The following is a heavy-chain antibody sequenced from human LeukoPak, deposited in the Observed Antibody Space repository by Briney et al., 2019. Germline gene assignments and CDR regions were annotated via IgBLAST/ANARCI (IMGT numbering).Heavy chain of an antibody. CDR3: AKDRGRIGSSWYDY. J-gene: IGHJ4*02. CDR1: GFTFDDYA. D-gene: IGHD6-13*01. V-gene: IGHV3-9*01. Sequence: GGSLRLSCAASGFTFDDYAMHWVRQAPGKGLGWVSGISWNSGSIGYADSVKGRFTISRDNAKNSLYLQMNSLRAEDTALYYCAKDRGRIGSSWYDYWGQGTLVTVSS. CDR2: ISWNSGSI.